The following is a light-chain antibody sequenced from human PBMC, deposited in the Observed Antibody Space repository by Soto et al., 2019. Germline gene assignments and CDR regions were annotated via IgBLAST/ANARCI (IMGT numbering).Light chain of an antibody. CDR1: QSVSSSY. CDR3: QQYGISPGA. Sequence: EKGLTQSPGTLSLSPGERVTLSCRASQSVSSSYLAWYQQKPGQAPRLLIYGASSRATGIPDRFSGSGSGTDFTLTISRLEPEDFVVYYCQQYGISPGAFGGGTKVDIK. CDR2: GAS. V-gene: IGKV3-20*01. J-gene: IGKJ4*01.